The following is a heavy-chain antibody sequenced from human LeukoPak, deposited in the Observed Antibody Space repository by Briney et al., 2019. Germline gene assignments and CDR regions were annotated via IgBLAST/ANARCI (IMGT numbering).Heavy chain of an antibody. CDR3: ARDLTSSTSVEDWFDP. V-gene: IGHV3-30-3*01. D-gene: IGHD2-2*01. CDR1: GFTFSRYA. Sequence: QSGGSLRLSCATSGFTFSRYAMHWVRQAPGKGLEWVALISYDANIGSNKYYADSVEGRFTISRDNSKNALYLQMNSLRAEDTAVYYCARDLTSSTSVEDWFDPWGQGTLVTVSS. CDR2: ISYDANIGSNK. J-gene: IGHJ5*02.